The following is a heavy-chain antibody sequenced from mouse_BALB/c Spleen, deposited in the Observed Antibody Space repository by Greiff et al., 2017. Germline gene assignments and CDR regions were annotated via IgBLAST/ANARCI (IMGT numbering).Heavy chain of an antibody. CDR3: ASRHFDY. Sequence: EVKLVESGGGLVKPGGSLKLSCAASGFTFSSFGMHWVRQAPGKGLEWVAYISSGSSTIYYADTVKGRITISRDNPKNTLFLQMTSLRSEDTAMYYCASRHFDYWGQGTTLTVSS. CDR1: GFTFSSFG. J-gene: IGHJ2*01. CDR2: ISSGSSTI. V-gene: IGHV5-17*02.